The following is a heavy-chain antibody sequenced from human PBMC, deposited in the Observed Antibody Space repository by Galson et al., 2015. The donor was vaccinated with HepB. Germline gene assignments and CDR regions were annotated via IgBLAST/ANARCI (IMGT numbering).Heavy chain of an antibody. V-gene: IGHV3-23*01. J-gene: IGHJ4*02. CDR1: GFTFTSYA. Sequence: SLRLSCAASGFTFTSYAMSWVRQAPGKGLEWVSAISGSGGSTYYADSVKGRFTISRDNSKNTLYLQMNSLRAEDTAVYYCANDIVLMVYAIGDYWGQGTLVTVSS. CDR3: ANDIVLMVYAIGDY. D-gene: IGHD2-8*01. CDR2: ISGSGGST.